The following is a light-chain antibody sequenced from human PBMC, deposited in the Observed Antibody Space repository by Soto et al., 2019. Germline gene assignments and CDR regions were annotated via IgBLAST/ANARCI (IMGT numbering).Light chain of an antibody. CDR2: DAS. J-gene: IGKJ1*01. CDR1: LSITNW. Sequence: DVQMTQSPSTLSASLGDRVTITCRASLSITNWLAWYQQKPGKAPKLLIYDASTLESGVPSRFSGSGSETEFTLTISSLQPDDFATYYCQQYDNYSRTFGQGTMVEIK. CDR3: QQYDNYSRT. V-gene: IGKV1-5*01.